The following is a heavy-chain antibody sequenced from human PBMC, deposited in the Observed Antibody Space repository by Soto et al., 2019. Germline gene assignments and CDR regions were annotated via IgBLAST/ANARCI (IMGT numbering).Heavy chain of an antibody. Sequence: EVQLVESGGGLVKPGGSLRLSCAASGFSFSNAWMSWVRQAPGKGLEWVGRIKSKTDGGTTDYAAPVKGRFTISRDDSKNTLYLQMNSLKTEHTAVYYCSTDQWYYYGSIYYWGQGTLVTVSS. V-gene: IGHV3-15*01. D-gene: IGHD3-10*01. CDR3: STDQWYYYGSIYY. J-gene: IGHJ4*02. CDR1: GFSFSNAW. CDR2: IKSKTDGGTT.